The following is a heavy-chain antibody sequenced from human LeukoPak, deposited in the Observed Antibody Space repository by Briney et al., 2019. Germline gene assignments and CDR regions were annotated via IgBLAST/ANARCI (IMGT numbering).Heavy chain of an antibody. CDR2: IYYSGST. Sequence: SETLSLTCTVSGGSISSSSYYWGWIRQPPGKGLEWIGSIYYSGSTYYNPSLKSRVTISVDTSKNQFSLKLSSVTAADTAVYYCARVDTYYYDSSGYYYGGGLDYWGQGTLVTVSS. D-gene: IGHD3-22*01. V-gene: IGHV4-39*07. CDR1: GGSISSSSYY. J-gene: IGHJ4*02. CDR3: ARVDTYYYDSSGYYYGGGLDY.